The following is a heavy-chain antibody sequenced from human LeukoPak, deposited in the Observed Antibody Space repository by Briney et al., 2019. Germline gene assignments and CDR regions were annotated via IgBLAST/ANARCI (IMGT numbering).Heavy chain of an antibody. D-gene: IGHD6-13*01. Sequence: GGSLRLSCAASGLTFSSYGMHWVRQAPGKGLEWVAVIWYDGSNKYYADSVKGRFTISRDNSKNTLYLQMNSLRAEDTAVYYCARDLGIATTVTLDYWGQGTLVTVSS. CDR3: ARDLGIATTVTLDY. V-gene: IGHV3-33*01. J-gene: IGHJ4*02. CDR2: IWYDGSNK. CDR1: GLTFSSYG.